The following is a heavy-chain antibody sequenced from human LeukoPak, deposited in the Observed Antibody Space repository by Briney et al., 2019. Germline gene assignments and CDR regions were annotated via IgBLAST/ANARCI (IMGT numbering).Heavy chain of an antibody. D-gene: IGHD3-22*01. J-gene: IGHJ2*01. V-gene: IGHV3-7*01. CDR2: INHDGSEI. Sequence: GGSLRLSPAASGFTFSNYWMSWVPPAPGKGLEGRANINHDGSEIYYVDSVKGRFTISRDNGKNSLYLQINSLRADDTAVYYCARVQGSMIVVRTTTWFFDLWGRGTLVTVSS. CDR3: ARVQGSMIVVRTTTWFFDL. CDR1: GFTFSNYW.